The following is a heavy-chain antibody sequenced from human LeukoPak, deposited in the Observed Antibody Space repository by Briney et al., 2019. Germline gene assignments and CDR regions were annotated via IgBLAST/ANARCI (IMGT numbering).Heavy chain of an antibody. D-gene: IGHD3-10*01. CDR3: ARGKGAITMVWGVIIHFDY. J-gene: IGHJ4*02. CDR2: IYYSGST. Sequence: PSETLSLTCTVSGGSISSYYWSWIRQPPGKGLEWIGYIYYSGSTNYNPSLKSRVTISVDTSKNQFSLKLSSVTAADTAVYYCARGKGAITMVWGVIIHFDYWGQGTLVTVSS. CDR1: GGSISSYY. V-gene: IGHV4-59*12.